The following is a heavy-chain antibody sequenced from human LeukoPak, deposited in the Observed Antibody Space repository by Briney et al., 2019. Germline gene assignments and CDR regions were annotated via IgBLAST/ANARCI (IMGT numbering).Heavy chain of an antibody. Sequence: GASVKVSGKASGYTYTSYYMHWVRQAPGQGLEWMGIINPSGGSRSYAQKFQGRVTMTRDMSTSTDYMELSSLRSEDTAVYYCARDNSVEDTAWWFDPWGQGTLVTVSS. D-gene: IGHD4-23*01. J-gene: IGHJ5*02. CDR1: GYTYTSYY. CDR3: ARDNSVEDTAWWFDP. V-gene: IGHV1-46*01. CDR2: INPSGGSR.